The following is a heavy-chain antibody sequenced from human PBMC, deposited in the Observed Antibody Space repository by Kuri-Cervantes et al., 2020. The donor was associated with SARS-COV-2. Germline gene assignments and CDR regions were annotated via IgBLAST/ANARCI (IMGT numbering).Heavy chain of an antibody. Sequence: GGSLRLSCVASGFNFSTTDMYWVRQAPGKGLEWVTFISSDGKNKKCMASGKGRFTISRDDSQNTLHLQMKSLRDEDTAIYYCAKDRAGVHDFWGQGTLVTVSS. D-gene: IGHD2-21*01. CDR3: AKDRAGVHDF. CDR1: GFNFSTTD. V-gene: IGHV3-30*18. J-gene: IGHJ4*02. CDR2: ISSDGKNK.